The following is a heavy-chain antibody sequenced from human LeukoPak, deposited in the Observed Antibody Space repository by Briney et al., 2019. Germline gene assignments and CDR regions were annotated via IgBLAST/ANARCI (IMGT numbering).Heavy chain of an antibody. CDR2: IKEDGGEG. J-gene: IGHJ4*02. D-gene: IGHD1-14*01. V-gene: IGHV3-7*01. CDR3: AREPNRYFDY. CDR1: GFTFSSYW. Sequence: GGSLRLSCAASGFTFSSYWMTWVRQAPGKGLEWVANIKEDGGEGYYVDSVKGRFTVSRDNAKNSLYLQLTSLRAEDTAVYYCAREPNRYFDYWGQGTLVTVSS.